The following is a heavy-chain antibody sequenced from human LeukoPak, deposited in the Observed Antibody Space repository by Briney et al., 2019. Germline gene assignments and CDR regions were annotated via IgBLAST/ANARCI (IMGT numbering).Heavy chain of an antibody. CDR3: ARAREDYYDSSKVDP. CDR2: IDPSGGST. V-gene: IGHV1-46*01. D-gene: IGHD3-22*01. J-gene: IGHJ5*02. Sequence: ASVKVSCKASGYTFTSYYMHWVRQAPGQGLEWMGIIDPSGGSTSYAQKFQGRVTMTRDMSTSTVYMELSSLRSEDTAVYYCARAREDYYDSSKVDPWGQGTLVTVSS. CDR1: GYTFTSYY.